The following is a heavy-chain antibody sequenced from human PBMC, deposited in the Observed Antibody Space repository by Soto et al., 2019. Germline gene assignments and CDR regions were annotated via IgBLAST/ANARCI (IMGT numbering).Heavy chain of an antibody. V-gene: IGHV1-69*04. CDR2: VNPILSMS. CDR3: ATSYGSGYRAFDY. CDR1: GDTFSFYS. Sequence: QVQLVQSGAEVKRPGSSVKVSCKASGDTFSFYSINWVRQAPGLGLEWMGRVNPILSMSNYAQRFQGRVTMTGDKSTRTAKMELSGLRSEDKAMYYCATSYGSGYRAFDYWGQGALVTVSS. J-gene: IGHJ4*02. D-gene: IGHD3-10*01.